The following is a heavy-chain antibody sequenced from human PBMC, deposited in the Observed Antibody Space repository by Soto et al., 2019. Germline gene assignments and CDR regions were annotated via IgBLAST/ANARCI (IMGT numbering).Heavy chain of an antibody. Sequence: ASVKVSCKASGGTFSSYAISWVRQAPGQGLEWMGGIIPIFGTANYAQKFQGRVTITADESTSTAYMELSSLRSEDTAVYYCARSEFAVQLEAPNAFDIWGQGTMVTVSS. D-gene: IGHD1-1*01. CDR1: GGTFSSYA. V-gene: IGHV1-69*13. CDR3: ARSEFAVQLEAPNAFDI. J-gene: IGHJ3*02. CDR2: IIPIFGTA.